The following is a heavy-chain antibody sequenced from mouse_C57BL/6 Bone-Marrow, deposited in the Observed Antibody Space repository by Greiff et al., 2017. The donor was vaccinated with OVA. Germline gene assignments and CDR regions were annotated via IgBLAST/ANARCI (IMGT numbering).Heavy chain of an antibody. D-gene: IGHD1-1*01. CDR2: INPSSGYT. J-gene: IGHJ2*01. Sequence: QVQLQQPGAELVRPGSSVKLSCKASGYTFTSYWMHWVKQRPGQGLEWIGYINPSSGYTKYNQKFKDKATLTADKSSSTAYMQLSSLTYEDSAVYYCARRFITTVAFDYWGQGTTLTVSS. V-gene: IGHV1-7*01. CDR1: GYTFTSYW. CDR3: ARRFITTVAFDY.